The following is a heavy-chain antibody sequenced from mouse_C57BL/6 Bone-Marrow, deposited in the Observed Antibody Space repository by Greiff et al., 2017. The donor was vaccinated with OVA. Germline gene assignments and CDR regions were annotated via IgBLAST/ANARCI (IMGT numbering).Heavy chain of an antibody. CDR2: ISGGGGNT. V-gene: IGHV5-9*01. J-gene: IGHJ1*03. CDR1: GFTFSSYT. CDR3: ARRGSSYWYFDV. Sequence: EVKLMESGGGLVKPGGSLKLSCAASGFTFSSYTMSWVRQTPEKRLEWVATISGGGGNTYYPDSVKGRFTISRDNAKNTLYLQMSSLRSEDTALYYCARRGSSYWYFDVWGTGTTVTVSS.